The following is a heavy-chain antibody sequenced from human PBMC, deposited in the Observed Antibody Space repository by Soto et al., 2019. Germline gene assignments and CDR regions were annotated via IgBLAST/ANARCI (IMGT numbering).Heavy chain of an antibody. CDR3: TTGSVEDF. V-gene: IGHV3-15*07. CDR1: GFTFSNAW. CDR2: IKRKIEGETT. J-gene: IGHJ4*02. D-gene: IGHD3-3*01. Sequence: EVQLVESGGGLVKPGGSLRLSCAASGFTFSNAWMNWVRQAPGKGLEWVGRIKRKIEGETTHYPAPVKGRFTITRDDSKNTLYLQMNSLRTEDTAVYYCTTGSVEDFWGQGVLVTVSS.